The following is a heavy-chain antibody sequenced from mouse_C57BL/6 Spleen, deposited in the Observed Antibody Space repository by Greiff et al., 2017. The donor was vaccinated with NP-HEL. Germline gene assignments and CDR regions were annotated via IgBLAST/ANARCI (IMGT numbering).Heavy chain of an antibody. V-gene: IGHV2-2*01. J-gene: IGHJ4*01. CDR1: GFSLTSYG. CDR2: IWSGGST. CDR3: ARKGLHYAMDY. Sequence: VQLVESGPGLVQPSQSLSITCTVSGFSLTSYGVHWVRQSPGKGLEWLGVIWSGGSTDYNAAFISRLSISKDNSKSQVFFKMNSLQADDTAIYYCARKGLHYAMDYWGQGTSVTVSS. D-gene: IGHD3-1*01.